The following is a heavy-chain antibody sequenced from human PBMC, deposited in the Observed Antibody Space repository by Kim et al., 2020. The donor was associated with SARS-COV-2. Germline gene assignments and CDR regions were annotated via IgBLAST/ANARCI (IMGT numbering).Heavy chain of an antibody. J-gene: IGHJ6*03. CDR1: GGSISSYY. D-gene: IGHD6-13*01. Sequence: SETLSLTCTVSGGSISSYYWSWIRQPPGKGLEWIGYIYYSGSTNYNPSLKSRVTISVDTSKNQFSLKLSSVTAADTAVYYCARQNSEILPKYSSSWYRYYYYYMDVWGKGTTVTVSS. V-gene: IGHV4-59*08. CDR3: ARQNSEILPKYSSSWYRYYYYYMDV. CDR2: IYYSGST.